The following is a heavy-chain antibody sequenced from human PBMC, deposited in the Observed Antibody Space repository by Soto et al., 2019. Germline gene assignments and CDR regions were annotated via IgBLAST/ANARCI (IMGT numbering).Heavy chain of an antibody. V-gene: IGHV4-61*01. CDR2: VFYTGTT. CDR1: GGPVSTESYY. D-gene: IGHD2-21*01. Sequence: KTSETLSLTCTVTGGPVSTESYYWSWMRQSPGKGLEWIGYVFYTGTTNYNPSLKSRVTVSVDTSKNQFSLTLSAMTAADTAVYFCASDTGTSIHNWGPGILVTVSS. CDR3: ASDTGTSIHN. J-gene: IGHJ4*02.